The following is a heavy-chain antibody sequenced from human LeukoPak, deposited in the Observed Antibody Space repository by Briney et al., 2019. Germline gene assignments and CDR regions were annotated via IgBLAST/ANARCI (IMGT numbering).Heavy chain of an antibody. V-gene: IGHV1-3*01. CDR3: ARDQKLYDFWSGYYTYYYYGMDV. D-gene: IGHD3-3*01. J-gene: IGHJ6*02. Sequence: ASVKVSCKASGYTFTSYAMHWVRQAPGQRLEWMGWINAGNGNTKYSQKFQGRVTFTRDTSASTAYMELSSLRSEDTAVYYCARDQKLYDFWSGYYTYYYYGMDVWGQGTTVTVSS. CDR2: INAGNGNT. CDR1: GYTFTSYA.